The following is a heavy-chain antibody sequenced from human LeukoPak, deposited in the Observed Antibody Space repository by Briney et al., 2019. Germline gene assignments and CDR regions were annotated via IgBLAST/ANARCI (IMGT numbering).Heavy chain of an antibody. CDR3: TTVPWALFYYFDY. Sequence: GGSLRLSCAASGFTFSNAWMSWVRQAPGKGLEWVGRIKSKTDGGTTDYAAPVKGRFTISRDDSKNTLYLQMNSLKTEDTAVYYCTTVPWALFYYFDYWGQGTLVTVSS. D-gene: IGHD1-26*01. V-gene: IGHV3-15*01. CDR1: GFTFSNAW. CDR2: IKSKTDGGTT. J-gene: IGHJ4*02.